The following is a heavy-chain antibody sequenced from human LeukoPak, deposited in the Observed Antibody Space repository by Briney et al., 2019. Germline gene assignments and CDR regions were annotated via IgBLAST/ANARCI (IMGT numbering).Heavy chain of an antibody. CDR1: GYSISSGYY. Sequence: SETLSLTCAVSGYSISSGYYWGWIRQPPGKGLEWIGSIYHSGSTYYNPSLKSRVTISVDTSKNQFSLKLSSVTAADTAVYYCARSLYCSGGSSYFDYWGQGTLVTVSS. J-gene: IGHJ4*02. D-gene: IGHD2-15*01. CDR2: IYHSGST. V-gene: IGHV4-38-2*01. CDR3: ARSLYCSGGSSYFDY.